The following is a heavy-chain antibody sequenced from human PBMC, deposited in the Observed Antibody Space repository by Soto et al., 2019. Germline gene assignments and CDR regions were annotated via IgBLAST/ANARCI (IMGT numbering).Heavy chain of an antibody. J-gene: IGHJ4*02. CDR2: IYHSGST. CDR1: GGSISSGGYS. Sequence: SETLSLTCAVSGGSISSGGYSWSWIRQPPGKGLEWIGYIYHSGSTYYNPSLKSRVTISVDRSKNQFSLKLSSVTAADTAVYYCARVGSDGYDFGCFDYWGQGTLVTVSS. CDR3: ARVGSDGYDFGCFDY. D-gene: IGHD5-12*01. V-gene: IGHV4-30-2*01.